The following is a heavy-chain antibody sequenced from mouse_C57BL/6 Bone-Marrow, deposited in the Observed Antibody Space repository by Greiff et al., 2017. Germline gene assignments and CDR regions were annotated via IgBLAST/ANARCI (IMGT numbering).Heavy chain of an antibody. Sequence: QVQLQQSGAELVKPGASVKISCQASGYTFTDYYINWVKQRPGQGLEWIGKIGPGSGSTYYNEKFKGKATLTADKSSSTACMQLSNLTSEDSAFYFCSSDYYGSSYDAIDYWGQGTSVTVSS. J-gene: IGHJ4*01. V-gene: IGHV1-77*01. CDR1: GYTFTDYY. D-gene: IGHD1-1*01. CDR2: IGPGSGST. CDR3: SSDYYGSSYDAIDY.